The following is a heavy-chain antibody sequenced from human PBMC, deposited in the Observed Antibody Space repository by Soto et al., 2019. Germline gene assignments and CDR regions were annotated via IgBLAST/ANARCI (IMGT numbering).Heavy chain of an antibody. V-gene: IGHV4-30-2*01. CDR2: MYHSGST. J-gene: IGHJ5*02. Sequence: SETLSLTCAVSGGSISSGGYSWSWIRQPPGKGLEWIGYMYHSGSTYYNPSLKSRVTISVDRSKNQFSLKLSSVTAADTAVYYCARVTCSGGSCYSNWFDPWGQGTLVTVSS. CDR3: ARVTCSGGSCYSNWFDP. CDR1: GGSISSGGYS. D-gene: IGHD2-15*01.